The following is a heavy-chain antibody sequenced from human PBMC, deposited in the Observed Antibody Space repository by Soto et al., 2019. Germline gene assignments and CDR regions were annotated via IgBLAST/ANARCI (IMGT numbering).Heavy chain of an antibody. V-gene: IGHV1-8*02. CDR2: MNPINGAT. CDR1: GYDFTAYD. CDR3: GRGPSPRAPAGATPYYYAMDV. Sequence: QVQLVQSGAEVEQSGASVKVSCKASGYDFTAYDINWVRQASGQGLEWMGWMNPINGATGSARRFQGRVSRTRNTATATAYLELTSLRSDDSAVYYCGRGPSPRAPAGATPYYYAMDVWGQGTTVTVSS. J-gene: IGHJ6*02. D-gene: IGHD2-15*01.